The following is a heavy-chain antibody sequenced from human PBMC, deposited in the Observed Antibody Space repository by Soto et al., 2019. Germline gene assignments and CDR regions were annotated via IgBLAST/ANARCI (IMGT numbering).Heavy chain of an antibody. CDR3: ARDRSSWNYFDY. CDR2: ISYDGSNK. Sequence: GGSLRLSCAASGFTFSSYAMHWVRQAPGKGLEWVAVISYDGSNKYYADSVKGRFTISRDNSKNTLYLQMNSLRAEDTAVYYCARDRSSWNYFDYWGQGTLVTVSS. J-gene: IGHJ4*02. CDR1: GFTFSSYA. D-gene: IGHD6-13*01. V-gene: IGHV3-30-3*01.